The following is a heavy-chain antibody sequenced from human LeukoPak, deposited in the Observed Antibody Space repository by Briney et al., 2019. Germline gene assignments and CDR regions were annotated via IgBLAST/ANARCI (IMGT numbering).Heavy chain of an antibody. V-gene: IGHV4-59*08. J-gene: IGHJ4*02. CDR1: GGSISSYY. D-gene: IGHD4-17*01. Sequence: PSETLSLTCTVSGGSISSYYWSWIWQPPGKGLEWIGYIYYSGSTNYNPSLKSRVTISVDTSKDQFSLKLSSVTAADTAVYYCATTASYDDYSYYFDYWGQGTLVTVSS. CDR3: ATTASYDDYSYYFDY. CDR2: IYYSGST.